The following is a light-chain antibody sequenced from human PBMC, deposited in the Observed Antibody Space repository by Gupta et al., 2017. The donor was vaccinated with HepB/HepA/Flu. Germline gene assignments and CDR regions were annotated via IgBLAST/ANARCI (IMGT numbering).Light chain of an antibody. Sequence: EIVLTPSPDTLSLSPGERGTLSCRASRSITTSLAWYQVKEGQSPRLIIYDAVKRAAGITARFSGSGSGTDFTLTIDSLEPADCALYYCQQRSVWPPITFGQGTRVEIK. CDR2: DAV. CDR1: RSITTS. V-gene: IGKV3-11*01. J-gene: IGKJ5*01. CDR3: QQRSVWPPIT.